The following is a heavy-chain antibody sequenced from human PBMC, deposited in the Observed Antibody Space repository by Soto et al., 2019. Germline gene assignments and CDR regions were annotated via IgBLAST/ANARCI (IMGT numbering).Heavy chain of an antibody. D-gene: IGHD6-19*01. CDR1: GGTFSSYT. CDR2: IIPILGIA. J-gene: IGHJ4*02. Sequence: QVQLVQSGAEVKKPGSSVKVSCKASGGTFSSYTISWVRQAPGQGLEWMGRIIPILGIANYAQKFQGRVTITADKSTSTAYMELSRLRSEDTAVYYCARVEAVACNREKDYWGQGTLVTVSS. CDR3: ARVEAVACNREKDY. V-gene: IGHV1-69*02.